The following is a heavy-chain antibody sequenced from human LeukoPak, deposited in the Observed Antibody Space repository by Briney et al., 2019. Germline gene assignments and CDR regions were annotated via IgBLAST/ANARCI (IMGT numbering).Heavy chain of an antibody. CDR1: GGSISSSSYH. Sequence: PSETLSLTCTVSGGSISSSSYHWGWIRPPPGKGLEWIGTIYYGGSTYYNPSLKSRVTISVDTSKKQSSLKLTSVTAADAAVYYCARLGDYYDSSGYFDAFDIWGQGTMVTVFS. CDR3: ARLGDYYDSSGYFDAFDI. V-gene: IGHV4-39*01. J-gene: IGHJ3*02. D-gene: IGHD3-22*01. CDR2: IYYGGST.